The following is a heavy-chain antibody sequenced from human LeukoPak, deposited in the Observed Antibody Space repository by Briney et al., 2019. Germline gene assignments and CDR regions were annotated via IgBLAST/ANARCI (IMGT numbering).Heavy chain of an antibody. D-gene: IGHD2-21*01. CDR1: GFTFSSYS. Sequence: GGSLRLSCAASGFTFSSYSMNWVRQAPGKGLEWVSSISSSSSYIYYADSVKGRFTISRDNAKNSLYLQMNSLRSEDTAVYYCATGSRGIPFDPWGQGTLVTVSS. CDR3: ATGSRGIPFDP. V-gene: IGHV3-21*04. J-gene: IGHJ5*02. CDR2: ISSSSSYI.